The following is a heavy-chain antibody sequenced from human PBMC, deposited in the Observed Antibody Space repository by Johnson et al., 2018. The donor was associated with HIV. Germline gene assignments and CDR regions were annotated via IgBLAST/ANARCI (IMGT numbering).Heavy chain of an antibody. CDR3: AKDYEWFGEFVDAFDI. V-gene: IGHV3-11*04. CDR1: GFTFSDYY. Sequence: VQLVESGGGLVKPGGSLRLSCAASGFTFSDYYMSWIRQAPGKGLEWVSYISSSGSTIYYAYSVKGRFTISRDNSKNTLYLQMNSLRAEDTAVYYCAKDYEWFGEFVDAFDIWGQGTMVTVSS. CDR2: ISSSGSTI. D-gene: IGHD3-10*01. J-gene: IGHJ3*02.